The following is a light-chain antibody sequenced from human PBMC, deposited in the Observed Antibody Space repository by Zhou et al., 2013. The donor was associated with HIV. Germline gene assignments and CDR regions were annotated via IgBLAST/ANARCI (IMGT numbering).Light chain of an antibody. Sequence: AIQLTQSPSSLSASVGDRVTITCRASQGISSALAWYQQKPGKAPKLLIYDASTLQSGVPSRFSGSGSGADFTLTINSLHPEDFATYYCQQSYSTPRTFGQGTKVEIK. CDR3: QQSYSTPRT. J-gene: IGKJ1*01. CDR2: DAS. V-gene: IGKV1-13*02. CDR1: QGISSA.